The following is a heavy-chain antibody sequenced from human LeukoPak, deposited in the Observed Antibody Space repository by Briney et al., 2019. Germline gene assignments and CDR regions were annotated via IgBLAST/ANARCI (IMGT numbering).Heavy chain of an antibody. V-gene: IGHV2-5*08. CDR2: I. Sequence: SGPTLVKPTQTLTLTCTFSGFSLKTREMAVSWIRQPPGKALEWLALILESRLTITKDTSKNQVVLTMTNMDPVDTATYYCAHRPIEGRPSDSWGQGTLVTVSS. D-gene: IGHD6-6*01. CDR1: GFSLKTREMA. CDR3: AHRPIEGRPSDS. J-gene: IGHJ5*01.